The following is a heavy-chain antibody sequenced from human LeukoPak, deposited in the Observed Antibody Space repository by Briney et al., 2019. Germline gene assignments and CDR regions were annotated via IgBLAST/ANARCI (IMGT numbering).Heavy chain of an antibody. J-gene: IGHJ3*02. CDR3: ARAIPFQDAFDI. CDR1: GYTFTGYY. CDR2: INPNSGGT. Sequence: ASVKVSCKASGYTFTGYYMHWVRQAPGQGLEWMGWINPNSGGTNYAQKFQGRVTMTRDTSISTAYMELSRLRSDDTAVYYCARAIPFQDAFDIWGQGTMVTVSS. V-gene: IGHV1-2*02.